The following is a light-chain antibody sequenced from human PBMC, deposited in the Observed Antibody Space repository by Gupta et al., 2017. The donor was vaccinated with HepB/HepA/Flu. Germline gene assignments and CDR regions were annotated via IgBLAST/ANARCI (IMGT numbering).Light chain of an antibody. J-gene: IGKJ1*01. Sequence: DIQLTQSPSFLSASVGDRVTITCRASQGISSYLAWYQQKPGKAPKLLIYAASTLQSRVPSRFSGSGSATEFALTIGSLQPEDFASYYCQQLNSYPRTFGQGTKVEIK. CDR3: QQLNSYPRT. CDR2: AAS. V-gene: IGKV1-9*01. CDR1: QGISSY.